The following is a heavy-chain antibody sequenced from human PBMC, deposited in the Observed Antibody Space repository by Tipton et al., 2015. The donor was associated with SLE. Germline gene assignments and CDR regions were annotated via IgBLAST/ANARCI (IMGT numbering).Heavy chain of an antibody. V-gene: IGHV4-61*09. Sequence: LRLSCTVSGGSISSGSYYWSWIRQPAGKGLEWIGYIYTGGSTDYNPSLKSRVTLSVDTSKNQFSLKLSSVTAADTAVYYCARAQYSGSYLEYFQHWGQGTLVTVSS. CDR3: ARAQYSGSYLEYFQH. D-gene: IGHD1-26*01. CDR1: GGSISSGSYY. CDR2: IYTGGST. J-gene: IGHJ1*01.